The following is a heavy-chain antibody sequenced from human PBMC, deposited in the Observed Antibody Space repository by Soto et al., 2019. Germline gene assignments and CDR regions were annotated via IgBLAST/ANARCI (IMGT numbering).Heavy chain of an antibody. V-gene: IGHV3-21*01. CDR1: GFTFSSYS. D-gene: IGHD2-21*02. CDR3: ARDQSQGVVVTVFDY. J-gene: IGHJ4*02. Sequence: GGSLRLSCAASGFTFSSYSMNWVRQAPGKGLEWVSSISSSSSYIYYADSVKGRFTISRDNAKNSLYLQMNSLRAEDTAVYYCARDQSQGVVVTVFDYWGQGTLVTVSS. CDR2: ISSSSSYI.